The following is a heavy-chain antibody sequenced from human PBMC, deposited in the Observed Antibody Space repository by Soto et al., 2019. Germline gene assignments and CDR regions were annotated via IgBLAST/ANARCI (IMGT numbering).Heavy chain of an antibody. V-gene: IGHV3-48*01. CDR2: IRRHTSVT. D-gene: IGHD6-13*01. CDR3: AKESSNWYRYRGMDV. Sequence: GGSLRLSCAAFGLTLSTSSMNWVRQAPGRGLEWISYIRRHTSVTAYADSVKGRFTISRDNSKNTLYLQMNSLRAEDTAVYYCAKESSNWYRYRGMDVWGQGTTVTVSS. J-gene: IGHJ6*02. CDR1: GLTLSTSS.